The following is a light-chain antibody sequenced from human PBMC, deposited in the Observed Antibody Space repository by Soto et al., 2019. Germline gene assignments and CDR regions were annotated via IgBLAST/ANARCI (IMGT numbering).Light chain of an antibody. V-gene: IGKV1-39*01. J-gene: IGKJ3*01. CDR2: SAS. CDR3: QQSYNGPFT. Sequence: DIQMTQSPASVSASVGDRVTVTCRAGQSISRYLNWYRQRPGKAPNLLIYSASSLQTGVPSRFSGSGSGTDFTLTITNLQPEDFATYYCQQSYNGPFTFGPGTKVDIK. CDR1: QSISRY.